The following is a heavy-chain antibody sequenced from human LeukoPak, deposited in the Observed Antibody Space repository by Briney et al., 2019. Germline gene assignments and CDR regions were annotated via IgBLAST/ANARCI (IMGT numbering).Heavy chain of an antibody. CDR3: AKASKIQLWLPWFDP. CDR2: IYSGGST. Sequence: GGSLRLSCAASEFSVGSNYMTWVRQAPGKGLEWVSLIYSGGSTYYADSVKGRFTISRDNSKNTLYLQMNSLRAEDTAVYYCAKASKIQLWLPWFDPWGQGTLVTVSS. V-gene: IGHV3-66*01. CDR1: EFSVGSNY. J-gene: IGHJ5*02. D-gene: IGHD5-18*01.